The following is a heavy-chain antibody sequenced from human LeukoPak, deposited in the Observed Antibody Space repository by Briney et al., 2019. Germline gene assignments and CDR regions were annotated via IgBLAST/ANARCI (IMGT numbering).Heavy chain of an antibody. Sequence: PSETLSLTCAVYGGSFSGYYWSWIRQPPGKGLEWIGEINHSGSTYYNPSLKSRVTISVDTSKNQFSLKLSSVTAADTAVYYCARVGATQEVDYWGQGTLVTVSS. CDR1: GGSFSGYY. J-gene: IGHJ4*02. CDR2: INHSGST. D-gene: IGHD1-26*01. V-gene: IGHV4-34*01. CDR3: ARVGATQEVDY.